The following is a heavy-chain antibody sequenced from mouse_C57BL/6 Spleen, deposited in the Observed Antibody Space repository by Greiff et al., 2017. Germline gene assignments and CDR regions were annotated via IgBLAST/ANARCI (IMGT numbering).Heavy chain of an antibody. V-gene: IGHV1-64*01. CDR3: AKDSSGYPAWFAY. J-gene: IGHJ3*01. CDR2: IHPNSGST. Sequence: QVQLQQSGPELVKPGASVKLSCKASGYTFTSYWMHWVKQRPGQGLEWIGMIHPNSGSTNYNEKFKSKATLTVDKSSSTAYMQLSSLTAEDSAVYYCAKDSSGYPAWFAYWGQGTLVTVSA. CDR1: GYTFTSYW. D-gene: IGHD3-2*02.